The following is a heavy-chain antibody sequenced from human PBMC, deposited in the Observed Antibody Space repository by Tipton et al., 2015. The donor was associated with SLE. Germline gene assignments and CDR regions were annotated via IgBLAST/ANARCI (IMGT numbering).Heavy chain of an antibody. D-gene: IGHD3-22*01. CDR3: ARGELIEGFDP. Sequence: TLSLTCAVYGGSFSGYYWSWIRQPPGKGLGWIGEINHSGSTNYNPSLRSRVTISMDTSKSQFSLTLKSVTAADTAVYFCARGELIEGFDPWGQGTPVTVSS. CDR1: GGSFSGYY. J-gene: IGHJ5*02. CDR2: INHSGST. V-gene: IGHV4-34*01.